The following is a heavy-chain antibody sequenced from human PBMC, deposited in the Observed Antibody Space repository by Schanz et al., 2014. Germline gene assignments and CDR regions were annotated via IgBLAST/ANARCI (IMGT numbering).Heavy chain of an antibody. CDR2: ISPTGSST. V-gene: IGHV3-23*04. J-gene: IGHJ5*02. CDR1: GFTFTTYA. CDR3: ARVRYCSGGRCYQDNWFDP. D-gene: IGHD2-15*01. Sequence: EVQLVESGGGLVQPGRSLRLSCAASGFTFTTYAMTWVRQAPGKGLEWVSNISPTGSSTYYADSVKGRFTISRDNSKNTLYLQMNSLRADDTAVYYCARVRYCSGGRCYQDNWFDPWGQGTLVIVSS.